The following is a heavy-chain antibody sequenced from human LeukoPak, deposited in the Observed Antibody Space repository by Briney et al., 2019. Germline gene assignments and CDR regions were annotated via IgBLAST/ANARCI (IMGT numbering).Heavy chain of an antibody. J-gene: IGHJ4*02. D-gene: IGHD3-10*01. CDR2: INPNSGGT. CDR3: ATSYGSGSYYLDY. V-gene: IGHV1-2*02. Sequence: ASVKVSCKASGYTFTGYYMHWVRQAPGQGLEWMGWINPNSGGTNYAQKFQGRVTMTRDTSISTAYMELSRLRSDDTAVYYCATSYGSGSYYLDYWGQGTLVTVSS. CDR1: GYTFTGYY.